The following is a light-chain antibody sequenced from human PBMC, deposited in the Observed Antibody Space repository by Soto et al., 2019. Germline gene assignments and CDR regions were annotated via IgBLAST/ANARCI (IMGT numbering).Light chain of an antibody. J-gene: IGKJ5*01. CDR2: DAS. CDR3: QQRSNWPIT. Sequence: EVVMRHSPATLSLSPWEIATLSCRASQSVSSYLAWYQQKPGQPPRLLIYDASTRATGIPARFSGSGSGTDFTLTISSLEPEDFAVYYCQQRSNWPITFGQGTRLEIK. V-gene: IGKV3-11*01. CDR1: QSVSSY.